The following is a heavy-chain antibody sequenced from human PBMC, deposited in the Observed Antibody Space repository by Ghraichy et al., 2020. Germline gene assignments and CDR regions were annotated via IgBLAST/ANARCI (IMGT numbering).Heavy chain of an antibody. Sequence: SETLSLTCTVSGGSISSYYWSWIRQPPGKGLEWIGYIYYSGSTNYNPSLKSRVTISVDTSKNQFSLKLSSVTAADTAVYYCARAATYYYDSSGYSYGMDVWGQGTTVTVSS. CDR1: GGSISSYY. V-gene: IGHV4-59*01. D-gene: IGHD3-22*01. CDR2: IYYSGST. J-gene: IGHJ6*02. CDR3: ARAATYYYDSSGYSYGMDV.